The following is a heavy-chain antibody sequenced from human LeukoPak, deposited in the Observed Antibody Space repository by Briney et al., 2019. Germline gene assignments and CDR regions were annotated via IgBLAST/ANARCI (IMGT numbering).Heavy chain of an antibody. Sequence: SETLSLTCTVSGGSISSYYWSWIRQPAGKGLEWIGRIYTSGSTNYNPSLKSRVTISVDTSRDQFSLKLSSVTAADTAVHYCARGRNNYGGNSEIEYWGQGTLVTVSP. D-gene: IGHD4-23*01. J-gene: IGHJ4*02. CDR3: ARGRNNYGGNSEIEY. CDR1: GGSISSYY. CDR2: IYTSGST. V-gene: IGHV4-4*07.